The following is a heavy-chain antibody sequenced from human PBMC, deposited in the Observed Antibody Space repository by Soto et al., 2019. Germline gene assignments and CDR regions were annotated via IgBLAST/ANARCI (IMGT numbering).Heavy chain of an antibody. CDR3: AKDRAVVGSTPAGLDY. D-gene: IGHD6-13*01. CDR1: GFTFSSYA. Sequence: GGSLRLSCAASGFTFSSYAMRWVRQAPGKGLEWVSTISGSGGSTYYADYVKGRFTISRDNSKNTLYLQMNSLRAEDTAVYYCAKDRAVVGSTPAGLDYWGQGTLVTVSS. V-gene: IGHV3-23*01. CDR2: ISGSGGST. J-gene: IGHJ4*02.